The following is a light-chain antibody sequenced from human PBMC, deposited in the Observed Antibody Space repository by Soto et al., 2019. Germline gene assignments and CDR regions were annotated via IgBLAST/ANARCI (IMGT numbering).Light chain of an antibody. V-gene: IGKV3-20*01. CDR2: DAS. Sequence: EIMLTQSPATLSLAPGERATLSCRASQRVSSYLAWYQQKPGQAPRLLISDASNRATGIPDRFSGSGSGTDFTLTISRLEPEDFAVYYCQQYGSSPTITFGQGTRLEIK. CDR1: QRVSSY. J-gene: IGKJ5*01. CDR3: QQYGSSPTIT.